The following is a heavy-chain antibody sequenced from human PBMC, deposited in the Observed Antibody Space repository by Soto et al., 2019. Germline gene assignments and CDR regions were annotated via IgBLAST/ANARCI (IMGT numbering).Heavy chain of an antibody. CDR3: ARGGHIAVVTASFDY. Sequence: QVQLVQSGAEVKKPGASVKVSCKSSGYTLNTYYLHWVRQAPGQGLEWMGIIHPSGGGSTYAQKFLGSGPMTRDTSTSTVFMELSSLRSADTAVYYCARGGHIAVVTASFDYWGQGTLVTVSS. J-gene: IGHJ4*02. V-gene: IGHV1-46*02. CDR2: IHPSGGGS. D-gene: IGHD2-21*02. CDR1: GYTLNTYY.